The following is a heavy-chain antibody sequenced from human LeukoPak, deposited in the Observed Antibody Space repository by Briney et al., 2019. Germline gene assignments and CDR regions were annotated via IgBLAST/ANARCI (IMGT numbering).Heavy chain of an antibody. CDR1: GGSISSSSYY. J-gene: IGHJ4*02. CDR2: IYYSGST. V-gene: IGHV4-39*07. Sequence: NTSETLSLTCTVSGGSISSSSYYWGWIRQPPGKGLEWIGSIYYSGSTYYNPSLKSRVTISVDTSKNQFSLKLSSVTAADTAVYYCARGRSSGYFSPFDYWGQGTLVTVSS. CDR3: ARGRSSGYFSPFDY. D-gene: IGHD3-22*01.